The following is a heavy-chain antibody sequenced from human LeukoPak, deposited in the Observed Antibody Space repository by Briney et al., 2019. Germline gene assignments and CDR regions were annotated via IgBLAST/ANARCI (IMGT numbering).Heavy chain of an antibody. D-gene: IGHD2-15*01. Sequence: TGGSLRLSCAASGFTFSDYYMSWVRQAPGKGLEWVSANSGSGSSTYYADSVKGRFTISRDNSKNTLYLQMNSLRAEDTAVYYCATGGYCSGGSCLEYFQHWGQGTLVTVSS. J-gene: IGHJ1*01. CDR2: NSGSGSST. V-gene: IGHV3-23*01. CDR3: ATGGYCSGGSCLEYFQH. CDR1: GFTFSDYY.